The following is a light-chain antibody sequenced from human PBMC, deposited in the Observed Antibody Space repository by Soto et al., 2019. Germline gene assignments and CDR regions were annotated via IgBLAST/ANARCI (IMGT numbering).Light chain of an antibody. J-gene: IGLJ1*01. CDR1: SSDLAIYNY. CDR2: QVT. V-gene: IGLV2-14*01. CDR3: SSYTDSSNYV. Sequence: QSVLAQPASVSGSPGQSITTSCTGTSSDLAIYNYVSWYQQQPGKAPKLMIYQVTNRPSGVSNRFSGSRSGNTASLTISGLQAEDEADYYCSSYTDSSNYVFGTGTKVTV.